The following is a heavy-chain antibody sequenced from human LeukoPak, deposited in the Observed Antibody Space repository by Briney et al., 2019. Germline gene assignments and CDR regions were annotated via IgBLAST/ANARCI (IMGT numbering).Heavy chain of an antibody. D-gene: IGHD3-22*01. J-gene: IGHJ3*02. CDR3: AKGVIVVVITTPNDAFDI. CDR2: ISGSGGST. Sequence: GGSLRLSCAASGFTFSSYAMSWVRQAPGEGLEWVSAISGSGGSTYYADSVKGRFTISRDNSKNTLYLQMNSLRAEDTAVYYCAKGVIVVVITTPNDAFDIWGQGTMVTVSS. CDR1: GFTFSSYA. V-gene: IGHV3-23*01.